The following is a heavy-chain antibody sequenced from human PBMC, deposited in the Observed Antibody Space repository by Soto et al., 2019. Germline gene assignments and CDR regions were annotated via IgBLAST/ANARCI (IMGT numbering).Heavy chain of an antibody. CDR1: GYTFTGYY. CDR2: INPNSGGT. J-gene: IGHJ6*04. D-gene: IGHD3-3*01. Sequence: ASVKVSCKASGYTFTGYYMHWVRQAPGQGLEWMGWINPNSGGTNYAQKFQGRVTMTRDTSISTAYMELSRLRSDDTAVYYCARGDVLRFLEWFKNYYYGMDVWGKGTTVTASS. CDR3: ARGDVLRFLEWFKNYYYGMDV. V-gene: IGHV1-2*02.